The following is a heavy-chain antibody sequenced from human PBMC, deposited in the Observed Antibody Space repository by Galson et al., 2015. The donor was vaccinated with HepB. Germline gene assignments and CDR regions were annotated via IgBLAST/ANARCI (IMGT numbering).Heavy chain of an antibody. V-gene: IGHV7-4-1*02. Sequence: SVKVSCKASGYTFTNYAMNWVRQAPGQGLEWMGWINTNTGSPMYAQGFTGRFVFSLDTSVSTAYLQISSLKAEDTAVYYCARAEGSGYYSVDYWGQGTLVTVSS. CDR3: ARAEGSGYYSVDY. CDR2: INTNTGSP. CDR1: GYTFTNYA. D-gene: IGHD3-22*01. J-gene: IGHJ4*02.